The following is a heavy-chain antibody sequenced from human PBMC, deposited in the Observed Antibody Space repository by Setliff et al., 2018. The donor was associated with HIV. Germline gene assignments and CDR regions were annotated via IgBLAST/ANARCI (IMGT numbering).Heavy chain of an antibody. CDR3: ARSIYGSGSYPLDY. CDR1: GGSISYYH. D-gene: IGHD3-10*01. J-gene: IGHJ4*02. CDR2: LYYTGFT. Sequence: SETLSLTCSVSGGSISYYHWSWIRQPAGKGLEWIGSLYYTGFTDYNPSLKSRLTMSVDTSKNQFSLNLSSVTAADTAVYFCARSIYGSGSYPLDYWGQGILVTVSS. V-gene: IGHV4-4*07.